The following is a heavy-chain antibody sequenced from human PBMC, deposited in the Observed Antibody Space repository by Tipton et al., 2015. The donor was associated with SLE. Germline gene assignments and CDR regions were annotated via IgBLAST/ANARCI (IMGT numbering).Heavy chain of an antibody. V-gene: IGHV4-30-2*02. CDR1: GGSISSYS. CDR3: ARSPRYYYYYMDV. CDR2: IYHSGST. Sequence: TLSLTCTVSGGSISSYSWSWIRQPPGKGLEWIGYIYHSGSTYYNPSLKSRVTISVDRSKNQFSLKLSSVTAADTAVYYCARSPRYYYYYMDVWGKGTTVTVSS. J-gene: IGHJ6*03.